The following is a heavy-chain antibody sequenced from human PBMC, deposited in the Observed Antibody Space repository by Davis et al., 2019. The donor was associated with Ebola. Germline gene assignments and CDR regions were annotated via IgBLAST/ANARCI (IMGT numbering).Heavy chain of an antibody. V-gene: IGHV6-1*01. J-gene: IGHJ4*02. D-gene: IGHD3-10*01. CDR3: ARGFGSSPGTYYVDY. CDR1: GDSVPSRTPA. CDR2: TFYRPNWHN. Sequence: SQTLSLTCDISGDSVPSRTPAWNWIRQSPSRGLEWLGRTFYRPNWHNEYAVSVKSRIIINPDRSKNQFSLQLNSVTPDDTAVYYCARGFGSSPGTYYVDYWGQGSLVTVSS.